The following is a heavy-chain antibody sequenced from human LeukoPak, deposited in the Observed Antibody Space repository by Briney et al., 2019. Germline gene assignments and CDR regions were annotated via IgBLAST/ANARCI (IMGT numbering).Heavy chain of an antibody. CDR1: GFTFSSYW. D-gene: IGHD3-16*02. CDR2: IKQDGSEK. Sequence: GGSLRLSCAASGFTFSSYWMSWVRQAPGKGLEWVANIKQDGSEKYYVDSVKGRFTISRDNAKNSLYLQMNSLRAEDTAVYYCVRGMITFGGVIAPFDYWGQGTLVIVSS. CDR3: VRGMITFGGVIAPFDY. V-gene: IGHV3-7*01. J-gene: IGHJ4*02.